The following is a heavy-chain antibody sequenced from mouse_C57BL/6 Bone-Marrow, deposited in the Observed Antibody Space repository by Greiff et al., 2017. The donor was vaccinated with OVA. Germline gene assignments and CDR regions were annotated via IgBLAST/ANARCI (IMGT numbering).Heavy chain of an antibody. J-gene: IGHJ4*01. D-gene: IGHD1-1*01. Sequence: QVQLQQSGAELVRPGTSVKVSCKASGYAFTNYLIAWVKQRPGQGLEWIGVINPGSGGTNYNEKFKGKATLTADQSSSTAYMQLSSLTSEDSAVYCCARGTTPSMDYWGQGTSVTVSS. CDR1: GYAFTNYL. V-gene: IGHV1-54*01. CDR3: ARGTTPSMDY. CDR2: INPGSGGT.